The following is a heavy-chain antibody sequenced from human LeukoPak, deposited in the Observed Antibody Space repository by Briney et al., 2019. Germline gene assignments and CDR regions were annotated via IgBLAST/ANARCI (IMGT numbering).Heavy chain of an antibody. CDR1: GYRFTSYW. J-gene: IGHJ5*02. Sequence: GESLKISCKGSGYRFTSYWIGWVRQMPGKGLEWMGIIYPGDSDTRYSPSFQGQVTISADKSISTAYLQWSSLKASDTAMYYCARRGYCSGGSCYPNWFDPWGQGTLVTVSS. CDR2: IYPGDSDT. V-gene: IGHV5-51*01. CDR3: ARRGYCSGGSCYPNWFDP. D-gene: IGHD2-15*01.